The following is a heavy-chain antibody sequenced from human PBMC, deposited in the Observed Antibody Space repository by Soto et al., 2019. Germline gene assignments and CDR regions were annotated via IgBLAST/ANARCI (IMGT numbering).Heavy chain of an antibody. V-gene: IGHV4-38-2*02. CDR1: DYSIRTGYY. CDR3: AREGPPKWGFGFDS. CDR2: ISHSGGS. Sequence: SETLSLTCGVSDYSIRTGYYWAWIRQSPTKGLEWIGSISHSGGSSYNPSLESRATISLDTSKNQFFLTMTSVTAADTAIYYCAREGPPKWGFGFDSWAQGXLVPVYS. D-gene: IGHD7-27*01. J-gene: IGHJ4*02.